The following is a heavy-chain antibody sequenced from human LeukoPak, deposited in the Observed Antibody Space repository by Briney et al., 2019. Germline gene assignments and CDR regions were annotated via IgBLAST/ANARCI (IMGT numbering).Heavy chain of an antibody. CDR3: ITDPQCLGGIVPLDY. CDR2: IRSTPDGGTT. CDR1: GFTFSNVW. D-gene: IGHD1-26*01. V-gene: IGHV3-15*01. J-gene: IGHJ4*02. Sequence: GGSLRLSCAASGFTFSNVWMSWVRQAPGKGLEWVGRIRSTPDGGTTDYATPVKGRFTVSRDDAKNTLYLQMNGLKTEDTAVYYCITDPQCLGGIVPLDYRGQGTLVTVSS.